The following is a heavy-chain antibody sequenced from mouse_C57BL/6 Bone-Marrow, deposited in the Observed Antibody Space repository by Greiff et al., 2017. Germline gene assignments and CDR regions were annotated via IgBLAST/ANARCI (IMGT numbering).Heavy chain of an antibody. Sequence: QVQLQQPGAELVMPGASVKLSCKASGYTFTSYWMHWVKQRPGQGLEWIGEIDPSDSYTNYNQKFKGKSTLTVDKSSSTAYMQLSSLTSEDSAVYYCARSLTAVDDWGQGTTLTVSS. CDR2: IDPSDSYT. CDR3: ARSLTAVDD. J-gene: IGHJ2*01. D-gene: IGHD4-1*01. V-gene: IGHV1-69*01. CDR1: GYTFTSYW.